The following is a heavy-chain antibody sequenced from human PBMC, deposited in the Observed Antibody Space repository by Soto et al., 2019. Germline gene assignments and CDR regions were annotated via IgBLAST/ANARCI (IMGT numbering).Heavy chain of an antibody. V-gene: IGHV1-69*01. D-gene: IGHD6-13*01. CDR1: GGTFSSKT. Sequence: QVQLVQSGAEVKNPGSSVRVSCKASGGTFSSKTISWVRQAPGQGLEWMGGIIPISGTANYPQKFQGRVTITADESTSTVYMELSSLRSDDTSVYYCAREQGFAAAAGGHWGQGTLVTVSS. CDR2: IIPISGTA. J-gene: IGHJ4*02. CDR3: AREQGFAAAAGGH.